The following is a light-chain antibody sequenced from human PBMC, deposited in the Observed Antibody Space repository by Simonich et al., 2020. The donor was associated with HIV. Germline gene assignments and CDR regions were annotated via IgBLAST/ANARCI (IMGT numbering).Light chain of an antibody. CDR3: QSYDSSLRGV. CDR2: GNS. CDR1: SSNIGAGYD. V-gene: IGLV1-40*01. Sequence: QSVLTQPPSVSGAPGQRVTISCTGSSSNIGAGYDVHWYQQLPGTAPKLLLYGNSNRPSGVPDRFSGSKSGTSASLAITGLQAEDEADYYCQSYDSSLRGVFGTGTKVTVL. J-gene: IGLJ1*01.